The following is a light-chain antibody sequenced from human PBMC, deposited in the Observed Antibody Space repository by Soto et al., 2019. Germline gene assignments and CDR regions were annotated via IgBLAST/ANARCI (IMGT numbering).Light chain of an antibody. CDR1: QDISNY. Sequence: DIQMTQSPSSLSASVGDRVTITCQASQDISNYLNWYQQKPGKAPKLLIYDASDLETGVPSRFSGSGSGSDFTFTISSLQPEDIATYYCQQYNNFTPEVTFGPGTKVDIK. V-gene: IGKV1-33*01. CDR3: QQYNNFTPEVT. CDR2: DAS. J-gene: IGKJ3*01.